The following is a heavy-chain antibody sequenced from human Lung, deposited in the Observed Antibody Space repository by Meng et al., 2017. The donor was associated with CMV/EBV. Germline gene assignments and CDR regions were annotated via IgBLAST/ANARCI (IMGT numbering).Heavy chain of an antibody. CDR1: GFAFGDFG. Sequence: GESXKISCAGAGFAFGDFGMSWVRQGPGKGLEWVAGANFNAYNTDYADSVRGRFTISRDNVKKTLYLQMNSLRAEDAALYYYVREQCETGSYGLGVWGQGTTVTVPS. CDR2: ANFNAYNT. CDR3: VREQCETGSYGLGV. D-gene: IGHD1-14*01. J-gene: IGHJ6*02. V-gene: IGHV3-20*04.